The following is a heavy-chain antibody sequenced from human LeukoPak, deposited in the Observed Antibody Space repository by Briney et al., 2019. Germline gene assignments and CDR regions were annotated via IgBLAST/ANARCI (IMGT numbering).Heavy chain of an antibody. J-gene: IGHJ3*02. CDR1: GFTFSDYA. V-gene: IGHV3-23*01. Sequence: GGSLRLSCAVSGFTFSDYAMSWVRQAPGKGLEWVAGIHEDETDTQYPDSVRGGFTISRDNPKSKVYLQMNSLRAEDTAAYYCAKDRQSRNKVWDPFDIWGQRTMGTVSS. CDR3: AKDRQSRNKVWDPFDI. CDR2: IHEDETDT. D-gene: IGHD3-16*01.